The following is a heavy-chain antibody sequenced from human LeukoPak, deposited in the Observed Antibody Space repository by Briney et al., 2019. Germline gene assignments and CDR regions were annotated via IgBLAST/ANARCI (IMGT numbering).Heavy chain of an antibody. J-gene: IGHJ4*02. V-gene: IGHV3-33*08. CDR3: ARDRTRDCSGGSCYRHYFDY. D-gene: IGHD2-15*01. CDR1: GFTFSSCA. Sequence: PGGSLRLSCAASGFTFSSCAMSWVRQAPGKGLEWVAVIWYDGSNKYYADSVRGRFTISRDNSKNTLYLLMNSLRAEDSAVYYCARDRTRDCSGGSCYRHYFDYWGQGTLVSVSS. CDR2: IWYDGSNK.